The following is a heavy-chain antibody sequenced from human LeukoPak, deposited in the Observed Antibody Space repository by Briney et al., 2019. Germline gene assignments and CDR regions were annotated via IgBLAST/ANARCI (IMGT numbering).Heavy chain of an antibody. D-gene: IGHD1-20*01. CDR1: GGSISSGSYY. Sequence: SETLSLTCTVSGGSISSGSYYWSWIRQPAGKGLEWIGRIYTSGSTNYNPSLKSRVTISVDTSKNQFSLNLSSLTAADTAVYYCARDNFNWFDPWGQGTLVTVSS. CDR3: ARDNFNWFDP. V-gene: IGHV4-61*02. J-gene: IGHJ5*02. CDR2: IYTSGST.